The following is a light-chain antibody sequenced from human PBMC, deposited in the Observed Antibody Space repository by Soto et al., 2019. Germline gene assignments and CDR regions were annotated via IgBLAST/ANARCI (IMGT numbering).Light chain of an antibody. V-gene: IGKV4-1*01. CDR2: WAS. J-gene: IGKJ5*01. Sequence: DIVMTQSPDSLAVSLGERATINCKSSQSVFYSSNSQNYLTWYQHKLGQPPTLLIYWASTRQSGVSDRFSGSGSETDFTHTISSLQAEDEAVYYCQQYYSSPVTFGQGTRLEI. CDR3: QQYYSSPVT. CDR1: QSVFYSSNSQNY.